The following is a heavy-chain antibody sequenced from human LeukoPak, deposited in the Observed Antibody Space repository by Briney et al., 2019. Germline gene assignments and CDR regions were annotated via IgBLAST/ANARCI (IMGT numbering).Heavy chain of an antibody. D-gene: IGHD3-22*01. CDR3: ARRAYYYSSGYSPASGYFDL. CDR2: IYSNGIT. J-gene: IGHJ2*01. V-gene: IGHV4-4*08. CDR1: GGSIFGYY. Sequence: PSDTLSLTFTVSGGSIFGYYFNWIRQAPGKGLEWIGYIYSNGITSYNPSLRSRGTMSIATSKNQFSLRLTSVTAADTAIYYCARRAYYYSSGYSPASGYFDLWGRGTLVTVSS.